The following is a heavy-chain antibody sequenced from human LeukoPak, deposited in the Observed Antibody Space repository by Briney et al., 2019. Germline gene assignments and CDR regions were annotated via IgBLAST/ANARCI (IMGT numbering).Heavy chain of an antibody. CDR1: VYTFTSYG. CDR3: ARDLGTAMVPYFDY. Sequence: APLRVSCKASVYTFTSYGISWVRQAPGQGLGWIGWISAYNGNTNYAQKLQGRVTMTTDTSTSTAYMELRSLRSDDTAVYYCARDLGTAMVPYFDYWGQGTLVTVSS. D-gene: IGHD5-18*01. CDR2: ISAYNGNT. J-gene: IGHJ4*02. V-gene: IGHV1-18*04.